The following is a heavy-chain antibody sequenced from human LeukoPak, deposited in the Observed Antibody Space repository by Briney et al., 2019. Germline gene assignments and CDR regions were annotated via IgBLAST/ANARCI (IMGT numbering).Heavy chain of an antibody. CDR3: VRLTFYEGRGHYPDH. V-gene: IGHV3-74*01. D-gene: IGHD3-22*01. Sequence: GGSLRLSCGASGFTFSSHRMHWVRQAPGEAPAWVARISSDGTSAVYADSVRGRFTVSRDNAKSTMFLQMDSLRAEDTAVYYCVRLTFYEGRGHYPDHWGQGTLVTVSS. CDR1: GFTFSSHR. CDR2: ISSDGTSA. J-gene: IGHJ4*02.